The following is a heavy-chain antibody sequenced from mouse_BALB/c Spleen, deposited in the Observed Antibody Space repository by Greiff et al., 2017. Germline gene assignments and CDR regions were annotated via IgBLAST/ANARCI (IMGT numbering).Heavy chain of an antibody. V-gene: IGHV1S135*01. CDR3: ARFITTATRAMDY. CDR2: IDPFNGGT. D-gene: IGHD1-2*01. Sequence: VQLQQSGPELMKPGASVKISCKASGYSFTSYYMHWVKQSHGKSLEWIGYIDPFNGGTSYNQKFKGKATLTVDKSSSTAYMHLSSLTSEDSAVYYCARFITTATRAMDYWGQGTSVTVSS. J-gene: IGHJ4*01. CDR1: GYSFTSYY.